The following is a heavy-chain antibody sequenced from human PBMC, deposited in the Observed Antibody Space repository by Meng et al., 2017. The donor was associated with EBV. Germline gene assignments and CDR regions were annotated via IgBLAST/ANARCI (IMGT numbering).Heavy chain of an antibody. Sequence: QVQRVQSGAEVKKPGASVKVSCKASGYTFTGYYMHWVRQAPGQGLEWMGRINPNSGGTNYAQKFQGRVTMTRDTSISTAYMELSRLRSDDTAVYYCAKGADLAAAGTFWFDPWGQGTLVTVSS. CDR2: INPNSGGT. CDR1: GYTFTGYY. J-gene: IGHJ5*02. V-gene: IGHV1-2*06. D-gene: IGHD6-13*01. CDR3: AKGADLAAAGTFWFDP.